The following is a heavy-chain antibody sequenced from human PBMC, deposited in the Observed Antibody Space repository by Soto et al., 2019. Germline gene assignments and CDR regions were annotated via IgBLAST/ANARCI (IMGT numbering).Heavy chain of an antibody. CDR3: AKSRHPYDFWSGYYYFDY. V-gene: IGHV3-23*01. D-gene: IGHD3-3*01. J-gene: IGHJ4*02. CDR2: ISGSGGST. CDR1: GFTFSSYA. Sequence: GGSLRLSCAASGFTFSSYAMSWVRQAPGKGLEWVSAISGSGGSTYYADSVKGRFPISRDNSKNTLYLQMNSLRAEDTAVYYCAKSRHPYDFWSGYYYFDYWGQGTLVTVSS.